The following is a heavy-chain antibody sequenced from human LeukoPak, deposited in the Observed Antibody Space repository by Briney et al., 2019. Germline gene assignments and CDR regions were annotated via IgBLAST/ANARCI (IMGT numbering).Heavy chain of an antibody. CDR1: GGSISSGSYY. D-gene: IGHD6-6*01. CDR3: AQMGIAARIDY. V-gene: IGHV4-61*02. CDR2: IYTSGST. Sequence: SQTLSLTCTVSGGSISSGSYYWSWVRQPAGEGLEWIGRIYTSGSTHYNPSLKSRVTISVDTSKNQFSLKLSSVTAADTAVYYCAQMGIAARIDYWGQGTLVTVSS. J-gene: IGHJ4*02.